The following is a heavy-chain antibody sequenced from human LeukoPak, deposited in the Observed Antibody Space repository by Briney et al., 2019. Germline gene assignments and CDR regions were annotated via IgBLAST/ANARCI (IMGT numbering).Heavy chain of an antibody. CDR1: GGSISSYY. CDR2: IYYSGST. V-gene: IGHV4-59*08. D-gene: IGHD3-10*01. CDR3: GSGSYYFDY. Sequence: PSGTLSLTCTVSGGSISSYYWSWIRQPPGKGLEWIGYIYYSGSTKYNPSLKSRVTISVDTSKNQFSLKLSSVTAADTAVYYCGSGSYYFDYWGQGTLVTVST. J-gene: IGHJ4*02.